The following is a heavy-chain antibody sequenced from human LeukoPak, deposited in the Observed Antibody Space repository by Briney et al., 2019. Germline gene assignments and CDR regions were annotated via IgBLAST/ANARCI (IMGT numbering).Heavy chain of an antibody. Sequence: GRSLRLSCAASGFTFDDYAMHWVRQAPGKGLEWVSGISWNSGSIGYADSVKGRFTISRDNAKNSLYLQMNSLRAEDTALYYCAKVIAGSSWDASDYWGQGTLVTVSS. D-gene: IGHD6-13*01. CDR2: ISWNSGSI. J-gene: IGHJ4*02. CDR1: GFTFDDYA. V-gene: IGHV3-9*01. CDR3: AKVIAGSSWDASDY.